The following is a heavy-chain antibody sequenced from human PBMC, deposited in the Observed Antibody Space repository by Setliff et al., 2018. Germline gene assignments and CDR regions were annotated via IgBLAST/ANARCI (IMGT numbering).Heavy chain of an antibody. CDR2: INPSGGST. V-gene: IGHV1-46*01. CDR1: GYTFTSYY. D-gene: IGHD6-13*01. J-gene: IGHJ4*02. Sequence: ASVKVSCKASGYTFTSYYMHWVRQAPGQGLEWMGIINPSGGSTSYAQKFQGRVTMTRVTSISTAYMELSRLTSDDTAVYYCARKYSSSWYWTWIYYFDYWGQGSLVTVSS. CDR3: ARKYSSSWYWTWIYYFDY.